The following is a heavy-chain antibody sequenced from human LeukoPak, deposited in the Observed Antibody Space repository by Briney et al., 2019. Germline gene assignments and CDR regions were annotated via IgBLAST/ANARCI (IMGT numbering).Heavy chain of an antibody. J-gene: IGHJ3*02. Sequence: GGSLRLSCAASGFTFGSYGMRWVRQAPGKGLEWVAVISYDETNKWYADSVKGRFTTSRDNSQNTMSLQMNSLRVDDTGVYYCAKCRVGATGDAFDIWGQGTMVTVSS. CDR2: ISYDETNK. CDR3: AKCRVGATGDAFDI. D-gene: IGHD1-26*01. CDR1: GFTFGSYG. V-gene: IGHV3-30*18.